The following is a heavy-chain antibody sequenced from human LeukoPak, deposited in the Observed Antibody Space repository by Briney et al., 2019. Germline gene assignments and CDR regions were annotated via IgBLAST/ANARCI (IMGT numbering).Heavy chain of an antibody. D-gene: IGHD6-19*01. CDR2: ISAYNGNT. CDR3: ARVGPFGSGWPDY. J-gene: IGHJ4*02. CDR1: CYTFTSYG. Sequence: ASVKDSCKPSCYTFTSYGISWVRQAPAQRREWMGWISAYNGNTNYAQKVQGRVTMTRDTSTSTGYMELRSLRSDDTVVYYCARVGPFGSGWPDYWGQGTLVTVSS. V-gene: IGHV1-18*01.